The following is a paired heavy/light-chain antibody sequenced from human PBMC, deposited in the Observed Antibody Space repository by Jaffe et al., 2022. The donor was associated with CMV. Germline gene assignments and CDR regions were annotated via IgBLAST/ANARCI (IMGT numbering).Heavy chain of an antibody. Sequence: QVQLVQSGAEVKKPGASVKVSCKASGYTFTSYAMHWVRQAPGQRLEWMGWINAGNGNTKYSQKFQGRVTITRDTSASTAYMELSSLRSEDTAVYYCAVTGEEDTAMLGLPHYYYYYMDVWGKGTTVTVSS. D-gene: IGHD5-18*01. V-gene: IGHV1-3*01. CDR1: GYTFTSYA. CDR2: INAGNGNT. CDR3: AVTGEEDTAMLGLPHYYYYYMDV. J-gene: IGHJ6*03.
Light chain of an antibody. V-gene: IGKV1-5*03. CDR3: QQYNSYSCT. CDR1: QSISSW. J-gene: IGKJ2*02. Sequence: DIQMTQSPSTLSASVGDRVTITCRASQSISSWLAWYQQKPGKAPKLLIYKASSLESGVPSRFSGSGSGTEFTLTISSLQPDDFATYYCQQYNSYSCTFGQGTKLEIK. CDR2: KAS.